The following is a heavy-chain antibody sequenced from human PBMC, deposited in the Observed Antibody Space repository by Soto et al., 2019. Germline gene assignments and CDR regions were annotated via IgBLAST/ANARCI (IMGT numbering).Heavy chain of an antibody. Sequence: EVQLVESGGGLAQPGGSPRLSCVASGFSFSSYWMHWVRQTPGKGLVWVSRVSSDGRSTTYADSVKGRFTISRDDAKSTLYLEMNSLRVEDTAVYYCARQLGKIDYWGQGTLVTVS. V-gene: IGHV3-74*01. J-gene: IGHJ4*02. D-gene: IGHD3-16*01. CDR3: ARQLGKIDY. CDR2: VSSDGRST. CDR1: GFSFSSYW.